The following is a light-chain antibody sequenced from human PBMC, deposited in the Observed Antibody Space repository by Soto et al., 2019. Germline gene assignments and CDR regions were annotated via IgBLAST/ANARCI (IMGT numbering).Light chain of an antibody. J-gene: IGKJ1*01. Sequence: EIVLTQSPGTLSLSPGERATLSCGASQSVTSNYLAWYQQKPGQAPRLLIFGASIRVKGIPDRFIGSGSGTDFTLTISRLEPEDFSVYYCQHYVTSLTTFGQGTKVDIK. V-gene: IGKV3-20*01. CDR2: GAS. CDR3: QHYVTSLTT. CDR1: QSVTSNY.